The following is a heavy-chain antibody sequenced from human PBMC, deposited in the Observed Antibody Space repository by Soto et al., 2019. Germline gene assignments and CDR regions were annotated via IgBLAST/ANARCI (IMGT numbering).Heavy chain of an antibody. Sequence: ASVKVSCKASGGTFSSYTISWVRQAPGQGLEWMGRIIPILGIANYAQKFQGRVTITADKSTSTAYMELNSLRDEDTAVYYCAREGGSLNWFDPWGQGTLVTVSS. J-gene: IGHJ5*02. CDR2: IIPILGIA. CDR3: AREGGSLNWFDP. D-gene: IGHD1-26*01. CDR1: GGTFSSYT. V-gene: IGHV1-69*04.